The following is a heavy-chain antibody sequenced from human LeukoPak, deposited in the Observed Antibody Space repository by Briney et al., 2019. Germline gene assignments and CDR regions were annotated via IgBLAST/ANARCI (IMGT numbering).Heavy chain of an antibody. Sequence: GGSLRLSCAASGFTFSSYGMHWVRQAPGKGPEWVAVIWYDGSNKYYADSVKGRFTISRDNSKNTLYLQMNSLRAEDTAVYYCAKEDYGDHTGYNWFDPWGQGTLVTVSS. CDR1: GFTFSSYG. CDR3: AKEDYGDHTGYNWFDP. D-gene: IGHD4-17*01. J-gene: IGHJ5*02. CDR2: IWYDGSNK. V-gene: IGHV3-33*06.